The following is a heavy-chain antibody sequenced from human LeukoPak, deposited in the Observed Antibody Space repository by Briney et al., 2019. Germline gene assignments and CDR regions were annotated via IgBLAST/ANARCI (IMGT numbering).Heavy chain of an antibody. D-gene: IGHD2-8*01. J-gene: IGHJ4*02. CDR1: GFTFNSYW. V-gene: IGHV3-7*01. CDR2: IKQDGSEK. Sequence: GGSLRLSCAAPGFTFNSYWMTWARQAPGKGLEWLANIKQDGSEKYYVDPEKGRFTISRDNATNSVYLQMTSLRAEDTAVYYCARGGRRVYGPSDYWGQGALVTVSS. CDR3: ARGGRRVYGPSDY.